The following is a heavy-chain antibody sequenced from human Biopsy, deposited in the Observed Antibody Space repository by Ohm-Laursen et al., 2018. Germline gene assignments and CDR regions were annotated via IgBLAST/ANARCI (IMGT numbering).Heavy chain of an antibody. Sequence: SLRLSCTASGFSFGDHYLDWVRQAPGKGLEWVSYISSSGRTMYYADSVKGRFTISRDNANKSLYLQMNSLRAEDTAVYYCATTRSFDNWGQGTLVTVSS. CDR2: ISSSGRTM. J-gene: IGHJ4*02. D-gene: IGHD5-24*01. CDR1: GFSFGDHY. V-gene: IGHV3-11*01. CDR3: ATTRSFDN.